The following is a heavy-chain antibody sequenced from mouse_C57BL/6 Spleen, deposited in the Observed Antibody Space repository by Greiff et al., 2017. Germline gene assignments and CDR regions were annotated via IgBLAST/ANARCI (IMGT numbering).Heavy chain of an antibody. CDR1: GFTFRDFY. D-gene: IGHD1-1*01. CDR3: ARDGGVITAVVAHWYFDV. Sequence: EVMLVESGGGLVQSGRSLRLSCATSGFTFRDFYMEWVRQAPGKGLEWIAASSNKANDYTTEYSASGKGRFIVSRDTSQSILYLQKNARIAEDTAIYCWARDGGVITAVVAHWYFDVWGTGTTVTVSS. J-gene: IGHJ1*03. CDR2: SSNKANDYTT. V-gene: IGHV7-1*01.